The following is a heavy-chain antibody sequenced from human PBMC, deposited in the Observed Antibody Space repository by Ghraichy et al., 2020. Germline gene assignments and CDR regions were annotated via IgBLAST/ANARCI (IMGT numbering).Heavy chain of an antibody. V-gene: IGHV4-34*01. J-gene: IGHJ5*02. CDR3: ARGRGGVSGGALNWFDP. CDR1: GGSFSGYY. D-gene: IGHD2-15*01. Sequence: SETLSLTCAVYGGSFSGYYWSWIRQPPGKGLEWIGEINHSGSTNYNPSLKSRVTISVDTSKNQFSLKLSSVTAADTAVYYCARGRGGVSGGALNWFDPWGQGTLVTVSS. CDR2: INHSGST.